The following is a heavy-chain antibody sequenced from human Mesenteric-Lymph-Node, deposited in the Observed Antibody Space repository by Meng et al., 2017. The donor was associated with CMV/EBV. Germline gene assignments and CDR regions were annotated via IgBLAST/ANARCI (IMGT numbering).Heavy chain of an antibody. CDR3: ARALHTGYYYYGMDV. D-gene: IGHD2-8*02. J-gene: IGHJ6*02. V-gene: IGHV4-34*01. CDR2: INHSGST. CDR1: GGSFSGYY. Sequence: SETLSLTCAVYGGSFSGYYWSWIRQPPGKGLEWIGEINHSGSTNYNPSLKSRVTISVDTSKNQFSLKLSSVTAADTAVYYCARALHTGYYYYGMDVWDQGTTVTVSS.